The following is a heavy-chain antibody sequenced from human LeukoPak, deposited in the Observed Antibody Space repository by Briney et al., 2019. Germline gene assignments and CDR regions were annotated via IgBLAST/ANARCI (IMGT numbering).Heavy chain of an antibody. Sequence: GGSLRLSCAASGFTFSSYAMSWVRQAPGKGLEWISVIYSGGNTYYAESVKGRFTISRDSSKNTLSLQMNSLRADDTAVYYCARGGSSSHFDSWGQGTLVTVSS. CDR1: GFTFSSYA. D-gene: IGHD6-6*01. J-gene: IGHJ4*02. CDR2: IYSGGNT. V-gene: IGHV3-53*01. CDR3: ARGGSSSHFDS.